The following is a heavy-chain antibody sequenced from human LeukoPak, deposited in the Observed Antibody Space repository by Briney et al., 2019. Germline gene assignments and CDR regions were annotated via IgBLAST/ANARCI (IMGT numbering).Heavy chain of an antibody. J-gene: IGHJ4*02. CDR3: ARGYDILTGYFDY. CDR2: ISGYNAKT. CDR1: GYTFTSHG. V-gene: IGHV1-18*01. D-gene: IGHD3-9*01. Sequence: ASVKVSCKASGYTFTSHGISWVRQAPGQGLEWMGWISGYNAKTNYVQKFQGRVTMTTDTSTNTAYMELRSLRSDDTAVYYCARGYDILTGYFDYWGQGTLVTVSS.